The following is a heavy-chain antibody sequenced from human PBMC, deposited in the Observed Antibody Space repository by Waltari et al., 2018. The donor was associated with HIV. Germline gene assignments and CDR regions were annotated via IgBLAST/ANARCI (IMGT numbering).Heavy chain of an antibody. CDR1: GFSVDSNY. CDR2: LYMNGNT. J-gene: IGHJ6*02. D-gene: IGHD3-10*01. CDR3: ARMQRSYGSEQSRYFYFGIDV. Sequence: EVQLVESGGNLTKPGGSLILSCAASGFSVDSNYMSWVRQAQGKGLGGVSVLYMNGNTNSVASVKGRFTVFRDNSKDTLYLQMNTLGAEDTAVYYCARMQRSYGSEQSRYFYFGIDVWGQGTSVIASS. V-gene: IGHV3-53*01.